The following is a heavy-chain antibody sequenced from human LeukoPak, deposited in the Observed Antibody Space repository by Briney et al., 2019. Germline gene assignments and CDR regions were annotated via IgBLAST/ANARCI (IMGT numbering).Heavy chain of an antibody. CDR3: VRREWIQLRPGAY. Sequence: GGSLRLSCAASGFSFSSFLMSWVREATGERLEWVANIKQDGFEKYYVDSVKGRFTISRDNAKNSLYLQMNRLRVEDTAVYYCVRREWIQLRPGAYWGQGTLVTVSS. CDR2: IKQDGFEK. D-gene: IGHD5-18*01. J-gene: IGHJ4*02. V-gene: IGHV3-7*01. CDR1: GFSFSSFL.